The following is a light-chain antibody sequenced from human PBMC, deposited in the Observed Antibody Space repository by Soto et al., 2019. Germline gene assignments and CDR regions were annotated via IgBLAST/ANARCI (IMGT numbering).Light chain of an antibody. CDR2: GVS. J-gene: IGKJ2*01. Sequence: EIVLTQSPGTLSLSPGERATLSCKASQTVTSNYLAWYQQKPGQAPRLLIYGVSSRATGIPDRFSGSGSGTDFTLTISRLEPEDFAVYYCQQYGTSPQTFGQGTKVEI. CDR1: QTVTSNY. V-gene: IGKV3-20*01. CDR3: QQYGTSPQT.